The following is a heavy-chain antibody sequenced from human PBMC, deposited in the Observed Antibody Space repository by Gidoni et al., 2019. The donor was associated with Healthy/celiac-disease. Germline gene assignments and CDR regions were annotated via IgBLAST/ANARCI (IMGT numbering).Heavy chain of an antibody. CDR1: GGSISSSSYY. D-gene: IGHD1-26*01. J-gene: IGHJ4*02. CDR2: IYYSGST. CDR3: ARRESGSGSYYGVADGFDY. Sequence: QLQLQESGPGLVKPSETLSLTCTVSGGSISSSSYYWGWIRQPPGKGLEWIGSIYYSGSTYYNPSLKSRVTISVDTSKNQFSLKLSSVTAADTAVYYCARRESGSGSYYGVADGFDYWGQGTLVTVSS. V-gene: IGHV4-39*01.